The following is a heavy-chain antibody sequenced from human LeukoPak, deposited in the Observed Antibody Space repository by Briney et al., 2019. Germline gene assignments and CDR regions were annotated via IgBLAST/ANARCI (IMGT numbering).Heavy chain of an antibody. CDR1: GGSFSGYY. Sequence: SETLSLTCAVYGGSFSGYYWSWIRQPPGKGLEWIGEINHSGSTNYNPSLKSRVTMSVDTSKNQFSLKLSSVTAADTAVYYCARYSAYYDYVWGSYRKPSAFDIWGQGTMVTVSS. V-gene: IGHV4-34*01. J-gene: IGHJ3*02. D-gene: IGHD3-16*02. CDR2: INHSGST. CDR3: ARYSAYYDYVWGSYRKPSAFDI.